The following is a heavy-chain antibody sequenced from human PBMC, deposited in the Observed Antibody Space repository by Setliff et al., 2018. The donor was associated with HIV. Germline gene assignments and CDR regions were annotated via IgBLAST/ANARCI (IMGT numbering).Heavy chain of an antibody. CDR3: AALSLRTNSVYGVISTRFDP. V-gene: IGHV3-7*03. CDR1: GFSFSAFW. D-gene: IGHD3-3*01. J-gene: IGHJ5*02. CDR2: INGDGDEK. Sequence: GGSLRLSCAASGFSFSAFWMGWARQAPGKGLEWVANINGDGDEKYYEGSVKGRFTISRDNAKNSLSLQMNSLRVDDTAVYYCAALSLRTNSVYGVISTRFDPWGQGTLVTVSS.